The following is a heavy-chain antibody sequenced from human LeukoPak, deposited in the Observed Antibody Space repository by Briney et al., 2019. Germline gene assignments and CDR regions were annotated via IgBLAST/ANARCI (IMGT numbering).Heavy chain of an antibody. CDR1: GYTFTNYY. V-gene: IGHV1-46*01. CDR3: ARATLASCGGYCHPPRD. Sequence: GASVKVSCKASGYTFTNYYIHWVRQAPGQGLEWMGTINPSVGTTRSAKGRASLTRDTSTSTVYMALSTLRSEDTAMYYCARATLASCGGYCHPPRDWGQGTLVTVSS. CDR2: INPSVGTT. D-gene: IGHD2-21*01. J-gene: IGHJ4*02.